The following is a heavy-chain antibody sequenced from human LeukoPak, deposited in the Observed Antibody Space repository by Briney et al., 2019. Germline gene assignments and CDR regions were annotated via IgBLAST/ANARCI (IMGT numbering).Heavy chain of an antibody. CDR2: ISSSGSTI. D-gene: IGHD3-22*01. CDR3: ARDSHDSSGYYYQDANFDY. V-gene: IGHV3-48*01. J-gene: IGHJ4*02. CDR1: GFTFSSYT. Sequence: GGSLRLSCAASGFTFSSYTMNWVRQAPGKGLEWVSYISSSGSTIYYADSVKGRFTISRDNSKKTLYLQMNSLRAEDTAVYYCARDSHDSSGYYYQDANFDYWGQGTLVTVSS.